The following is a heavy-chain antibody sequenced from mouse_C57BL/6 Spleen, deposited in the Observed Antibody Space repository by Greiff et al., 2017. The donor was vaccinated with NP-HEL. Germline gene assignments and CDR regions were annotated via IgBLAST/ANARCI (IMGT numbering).Heavy chain of an antibody. V-gene: IGHV1-82*01. CDR2: IYPGDGDT. D-gene: IGHD2-5*01. Sequence: QVQLQQSGPELVKPGASVKISCKASGYAFSSSWMNWVKQRPGKGLEWIGRIYPGDGDTNYNGKFKGKATLTADKSSSTAYMQLSSLTSEDSAVYFCARSAYYSNRFAYWGQGTLVTVSA. CDR1: GYAFSSSW. J-gene: IGHJ3*01. CDR3: ARSAYYSNRFAY.